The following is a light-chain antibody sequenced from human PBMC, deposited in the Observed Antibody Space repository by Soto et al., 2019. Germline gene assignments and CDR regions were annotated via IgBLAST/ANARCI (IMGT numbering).Light chain of an antibody. V-gene: IGLV2-14*01. Sequence: QSVLTQPASVSGSPGQSITISCTGTSSDVGGYNYVSWYQQHPGKAPKVMISDVSNRPSGVSNRFSGSKSGNTASLTISGLQAEDEADYYCSSYTSSTTRVFGTGTKLTV. CDR1: SSDVGGYNY. CDR3: SSYTSSTTRV. CDR2: DVS. J-gene: IGLJ1*01.